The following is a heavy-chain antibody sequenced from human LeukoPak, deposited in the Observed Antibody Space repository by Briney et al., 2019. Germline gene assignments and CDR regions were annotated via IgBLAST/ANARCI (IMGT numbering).Heavy chain of an antibody. CDR1: GFTLSDYY. Sequence: PGGSLRLSCAASGFTLSDYYMSWIRLAPGKGLEWVAFIRYDESNKYYADSVKGRFTISRDNSKNTLYLQMNSLRAEDTAVYYCAKGSSYGGNSPFDYWGQGTLVTVSS. J-gene: IGHJ4*02. CDR3: AKGSSYGGNSPFDY. V-gene: IGHV3-30*02. CDR2: IRYDESNK. D-gene: IGHD4-23*01.